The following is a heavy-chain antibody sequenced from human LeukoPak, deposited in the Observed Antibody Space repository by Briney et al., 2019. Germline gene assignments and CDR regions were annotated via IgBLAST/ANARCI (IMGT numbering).Heavy chain of an antibody. Sequence: PGGSLRLSCAASGSTFTNFEMNWVRQAPGKGLEWVSYISYSGSTTSYADSVKGRFTISRDNAKNSLYLQMNSLRAEDTAVYYCARAGPPAFDPWGQGTLVTVSS. J-gene: IGHJ5*02. CDR3: ARAGPPAFDP. CDR2: ISYSGSTT. V-gene: IGHV3-48*03. CDR1: GSTFTNFE.